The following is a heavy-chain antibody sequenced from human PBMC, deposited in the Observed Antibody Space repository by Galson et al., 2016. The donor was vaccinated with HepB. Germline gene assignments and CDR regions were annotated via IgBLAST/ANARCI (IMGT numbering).Heavy chain of an antibody. Sequence: SLRLSCAASGFTFSSHWMHWVRQAPGKGLVCVSRLKSDGRSTYYADSVKGRFTISRDNAKNTLYLQMNSLGVEDTAVYYCRIGTAGIDYWGHGTLVTVSS. J-gene: IGHJ4*01. CDR1: GFTFSSHW. CDR2: LKSDGRST. D-gene: IGHD6-13*01. CDR3: RIGTAGIDY. V-gene: IGHV3-74*01.